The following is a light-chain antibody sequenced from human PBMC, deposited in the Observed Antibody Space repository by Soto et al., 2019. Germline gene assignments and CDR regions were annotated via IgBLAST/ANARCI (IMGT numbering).Light chain of an antibody. CDR2: DTS. V-gene: IGLV7-46*01. CDR1: TGAVTSGHY. CDR3: LLSYRDARPGV. J-gene: IGLJ2*01. Sequence: QAVVTQEPSLTVSPGGTVTLTCGSSTGAVTSGHYPYWFQQKPGQAPRALIHDTSNRHSWTPARFSASLLGGKAALTLSGAQPEDEADYFCLLSYRDARPGVFGGGTKLTVL.